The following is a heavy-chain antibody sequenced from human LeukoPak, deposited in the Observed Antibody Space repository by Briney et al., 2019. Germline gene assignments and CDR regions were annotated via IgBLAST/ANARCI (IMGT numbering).Heavy chain of an antibody. CDR3: ARVSGSGGGFDY. V-gene: IGHV1-69*13. CDR1: GGTFSSYA. J-gene: IGHJ4*02. Sequence: SVKVSCKASGGTFSSYAISWVRQAPGQGLEWMGGIIPIFGTANYAQKFQGRVTITADESTSTAYMELSSLRSEDTAVYYCARVSGSGGGFDYWGQGTLVTVSS. D-gene: IGHD3-10*01. CDR2: IIPIFGTA.